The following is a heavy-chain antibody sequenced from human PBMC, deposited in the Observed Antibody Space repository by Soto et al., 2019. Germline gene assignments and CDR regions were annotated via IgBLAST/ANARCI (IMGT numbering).Heavy chain of an antibody. Sequence: ASVKVSCKASGYPFPSSDINWVRQATGQGLEWMGWMNPNSGNTGYAQKFQGRVTMTRNTSINTAYMELSSLRSEDTAVYYCAKQGPVHCSGTSCPYYFDAWGEGSLSTV. CDR1: GYPFPSSD. J-gene: IGHJ4*02. CDR3: AKQGPVHCSGTSCPYYFDA. CDR2: MNPNSGNT. V-gene: IGHV1-8*01. D-gene: IGHD2-2*01.